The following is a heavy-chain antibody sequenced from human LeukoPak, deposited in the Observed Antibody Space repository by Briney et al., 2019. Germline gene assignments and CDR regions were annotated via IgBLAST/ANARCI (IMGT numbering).Heavy chain of an antibody. CDR2: IRYDGSSK. J-gene: IGHJ4*02. CDR1: GFTFSSYG. CDR3: ARESESYDSSGSTFKY. Sequence: GGSLRLSCAASGFTFSSYGMHWVRQSPGKGLEWVVFIRYDGSSKYYADSVKGRFTISRDNSKNTLYLQMNSLRAEDTAVCYCARESESYDSSGSTFKYWGQGTLVTVSS. V-gene: IGHV3-30*02. D-gene: IGHD3-22*01.